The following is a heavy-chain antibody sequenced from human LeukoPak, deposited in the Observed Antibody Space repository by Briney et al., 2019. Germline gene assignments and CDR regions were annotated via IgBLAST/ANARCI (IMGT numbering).Heavy chain of an antibody. CDR2: IKSKTDGGTT. D-gene: IGHD3-16*02. V-gene: IGHV3-15*01. CDR1: GFTFSNAW. J-gene: IGHJ4*02. CDR3: TTDLLNYDYVWGSYRYTCY. Sequence: GGSLRLSCAASGFTFSNAWMSWVRQAPGKGLEWVGRIKSKTDGGTTDYAAPVKGRFTISRDDSKNTLYLQMNSLKTEDTAVYYCTTDLLNYDYVWGSYRYTCYWGQGTLVTVSS.